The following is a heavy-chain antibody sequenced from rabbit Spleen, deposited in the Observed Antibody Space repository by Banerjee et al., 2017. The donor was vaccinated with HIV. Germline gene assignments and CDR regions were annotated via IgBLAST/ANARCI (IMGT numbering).Heavy chain of an antibody. Sequence: QEQLVESGGGLVKPEGSLKLSCTASGFSFSDRDVMCWVRQAPGKGLEWIACINTATGKPVYATWAKGRFTISTTSSTTVTLQMTSLTAADTATYFCARGSATMTMVITGYYLYLWGPGTLVTVS. CDR3: ARGSATMTMVITGYYLYL. D-gene: IGHD2-1*01. J-gene: IGHJ4*01. CDR2: INTATGKP. CDR1: GFSFSDRDV. V-gene: IGHV1S45*01.